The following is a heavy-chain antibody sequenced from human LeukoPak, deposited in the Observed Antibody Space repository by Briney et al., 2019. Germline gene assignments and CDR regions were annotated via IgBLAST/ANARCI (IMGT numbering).Heavy chain of an antibody. D-gene: IGHD6-13*01. V-gene: IGHV3-11*01. CDR1: GFTFSDYY. CDR3: ARDLSSSSWTGYFDY. CDR2: ISSSGSTI. J-gene: IGHJ4*02. Sequence: GGSLRLSCAASGFTFSDYYMSWIRQAPGKGLEWVSYISSSGSTIYYADSVKGRFTISRDNAKNSLYLRMNSLRAEDTAVYYCARDLSSSSWTGYFDYWGQGTLVTVSS.